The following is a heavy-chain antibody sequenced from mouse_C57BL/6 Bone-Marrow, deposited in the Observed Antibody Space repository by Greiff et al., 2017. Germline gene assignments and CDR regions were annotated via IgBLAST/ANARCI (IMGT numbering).Heavy chain of an antibody. CDR1: GYTFTGYW. J-gene: IGHJ3*01. D-gene: IGHD2-4*01. V-gene: IGHV1-55*01. CDR3: ARYYDYAAWFAY. Sequence: QVQLQQPGAELVKPGASVKMSCKASGYTFTGYWITWVKQRPGQGLEWIGDIYPGSGSTNYNEKFKSKATLTVDTSSSTAYMQLSSLTSEDSAVYYCARYYDYAAWFAYWGQGTLVTVSA. CDR2: IYPGSGST.